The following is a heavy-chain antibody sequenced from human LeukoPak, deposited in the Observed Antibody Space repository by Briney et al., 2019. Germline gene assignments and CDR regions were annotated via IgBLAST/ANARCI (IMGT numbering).Heavy chain of an antibody. J-gene: IGHJ4*02. CDR3: ARGHSSGWYYFDY. CDR1: GYTFTNYG. D-gene: IGHD6-19*01. CDR2: ISAYNGNT. V-gene: IGHV1-18*01. Sequence: ASVKVSCKASGYTFTNYGISWVRQAPGQGLEWMGWISAYNGNTNYAQKLQGRVTMTTDTSTSTGFMGLRSLRSDDTAVYYCARGHSSGWYYFDYWGQGTLVTVSS.